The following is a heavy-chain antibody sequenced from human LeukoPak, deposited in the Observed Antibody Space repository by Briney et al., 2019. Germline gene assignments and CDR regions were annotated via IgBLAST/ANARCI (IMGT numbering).Heavy chain of an antibody. CDR2: INHSGST. J-gene: IGHJ5*02. Sequence: SETLSLTCAVYGGSFSGYYWSWIRQPPGKGLEWIGEINHSGSTNYNPSLKSRVTISVDTSKNQFSLKLSSVTAADTAVYYCAGGRRSLPHRAFLAWGQGTLVTVSS. D-gene: IGHD3-16*01. CDR1: GGSFSGYY. V-gene: IGHV4-34*01. CDR3: AGGRRSLPHRAFLA.